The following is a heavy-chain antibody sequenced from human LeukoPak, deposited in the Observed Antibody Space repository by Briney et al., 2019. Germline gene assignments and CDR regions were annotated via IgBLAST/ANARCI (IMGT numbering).Heavy chain of an antibody. CDR3: ARDPGGSDHYYNGMDV. J-gene: IGHJ6*02. CDR2: IHSGGST. D-gene: IGHD6-25*01. CDR1: GFTVSSNY. V-gene: IGHV3-66*01. Sequence: AGGSLRLSCAASGFTVSSNYMNWVRQAPGKGLEWVSVIHSGGSTYYADSVKGRFTISRDNSKNTLYLQMNSLKGEDTAVYYCARDPGGSDHYYNGMDVWGQGTTVTVSS.